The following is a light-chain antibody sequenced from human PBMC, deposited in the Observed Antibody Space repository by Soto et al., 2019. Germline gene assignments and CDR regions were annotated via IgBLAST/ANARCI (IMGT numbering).Light chain of an antibody. Sequence: IQMTQSPSTLSASVGDRVTITCRASQIISSWLAWYQQKPGKAPKLLIYAASSLQSGVPSRFSGSGSGTDFTLIISSLQPEDFATYYCLQDYNYPWTFGQGTKVDIK. CDR1: QIISSW. V-gene: IGKV1-6*01. CDR3: LQDYNYPWT. CDR2: AAS. J-gene: IGKJ1*01.